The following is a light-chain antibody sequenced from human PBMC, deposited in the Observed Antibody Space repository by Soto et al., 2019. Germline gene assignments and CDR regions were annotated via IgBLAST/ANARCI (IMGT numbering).Light chain of an antibody. CDR1: ESVSSN. CDR2: GAY. J-gene: IGKJ1*01. V-gene: IGKV3-15*01. Sequence: EIVMTQSLATLSVSPGERATLSCRASESVSSNLAWYQQKPGQAPRLIIYGAYSRATGIPARFSGSGSGTEFTLTISSLQSEDFAVYYCQQYNNWPLWTFGQGTKVDIK. CDR3: QQYNNWPLWT.